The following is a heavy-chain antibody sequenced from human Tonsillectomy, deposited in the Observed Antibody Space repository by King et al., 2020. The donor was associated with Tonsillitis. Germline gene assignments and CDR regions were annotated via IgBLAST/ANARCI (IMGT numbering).Heavy chain of an antibody. CDR2: NNPNSGGT. J-gene: IGHJ4*02. CDR3: ARSVNKDGSDCTY. CDR1: GSTFTGYY. V-gene: IGHV1-2*02. Sequence: QLVQSGAEVKKPGASVKVSCKASGSTFTGYYMHWVRQAPGQGLEWMGWNNPNSGGTNYAQKFQGRVTMTRDTSISTAYMDLISLRSDDTAVYYCARSVNKDGSDCTYWGQGTLVTVSS. D-gene: IGHD6-19*01.